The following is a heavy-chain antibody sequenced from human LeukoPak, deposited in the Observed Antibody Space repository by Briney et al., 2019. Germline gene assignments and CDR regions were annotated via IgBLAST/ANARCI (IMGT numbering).Heavy chain of an antibody. Sequence: GGSLRLSCAASGFSFNNNAMSWVRQAPGKGLEWVAVISYDGSNKYYADSVKGRFTISRDNSKNTLYLQMNSLRAEDTAVYYCAKEHRRVIGNWFDPWGQGTLVTVSS. J-gene: IGHJ5*02. D-gene: IGHD2/OR15-2a*01. CDR2: ISYDGSNK. CDR1: GFSFNNNA. CDR3: AKEHRRVIGNWFDP. V-gene: IGHV3-30*18.